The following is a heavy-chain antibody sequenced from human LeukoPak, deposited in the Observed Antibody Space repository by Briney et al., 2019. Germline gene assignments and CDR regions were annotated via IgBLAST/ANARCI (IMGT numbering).Heavy chain of an antibody. CDR3: ASESGTGYYPFDY. Sequence: GGSLRLSCAASGFTFSSYAMSWVRQAPGKGLEWVSSISSSSSYIYYADSVKGRFTISRDNAKNSLYLQMNSLRAEDTAVYYCASESGTGYYPFDYWGQGTLVTVSS. D-gene: IGHD3-9*01. V-gene: IGHV3-21*01. CDR2: ISSSSSYI. J-gene: IGHJ4*02. CDR1: GFTFSSYA.